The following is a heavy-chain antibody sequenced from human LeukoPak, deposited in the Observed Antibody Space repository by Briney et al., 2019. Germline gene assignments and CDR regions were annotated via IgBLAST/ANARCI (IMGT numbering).Heavy chain of an antibody. V-gene: IGHV3-23*01. CDR2: ISGSGGST. Sequence: PGGSLRLSCAASGFTFSSYAMSWVRQAPGKGLEWVSAISGSGGSTYYADSVKGRFTISRDNSKNTLYLQMNSLRAEDTAVYYCAKDSGRITIFGVVIPGNWFDPWGQGTLVTVSS. CDR1: GFTFSSYA. D-gene: IGHD3-3*01. J-gene: IGHJ5*02. CDR3: AKDSGRITIFGVVIPGNWFDP.